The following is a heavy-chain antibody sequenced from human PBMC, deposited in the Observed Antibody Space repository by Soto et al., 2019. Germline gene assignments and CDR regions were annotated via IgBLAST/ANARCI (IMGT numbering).Heavy chain of an antibody. J-gene: IGHJ4*02. CDR1: GESFSGYY. Sequence: QVQLQQWGAGLLKPSETLSLTCAVYGESFSGYYWSWIRQPPGKGLEWIGEINHSGSTNYNPSLKSRVTISVDTSKNQFSLKLSSVTAADTAVYYCARTDYYDSSGYHDCWGQGTLVTVSS. CDR2: INHSGST. D-gene: IGHD3-22*01. CDR3: ARTDYYDSSGYHDC. V-gene: IGHV4-34*01.